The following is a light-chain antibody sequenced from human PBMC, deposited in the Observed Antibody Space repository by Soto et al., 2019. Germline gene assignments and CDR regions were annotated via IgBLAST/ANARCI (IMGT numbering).Light chain of an antibody. CDR3: HQRSEGIT. Sequence: EIELTQSPATLSLSPGERATLSCRASQSVSTYLAWYQQKPGQAPRLLIYDASNRATGIPARFSGSGSGTDFTLTISSLEPEDFAVYYCHQRSEGITFGQGTRLEIK. J-gene: IGKJ5*01. V-gene: IGKV3-11*01. CDR2: DAS. CDR1: QSVSTY.